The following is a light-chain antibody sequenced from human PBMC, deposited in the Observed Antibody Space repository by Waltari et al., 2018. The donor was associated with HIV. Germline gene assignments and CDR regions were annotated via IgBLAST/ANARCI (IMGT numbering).Light chain of an antibody. J-gene: IGKJ3*01. CDR1: QSVSSS. V-gene: IGKV3-15*01. Sequence: EILLTPSPATLSVSSGARANLSCSASQSVSSSLAWYQQRPGQAPRLLIYGASTRATGIPARFSGSGSGTEFTLTISSLQSEDFAVYYCQQYKNWPPLFTFGPGTKVDIK. CDR2: GAS. CDR3: QQYKNWPPLFT.